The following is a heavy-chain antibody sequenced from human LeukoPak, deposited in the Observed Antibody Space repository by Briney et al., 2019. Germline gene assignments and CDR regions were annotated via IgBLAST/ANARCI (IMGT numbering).Heavy chain of an antibody. CDR3: ARDLVTVTKGFDI. Sequence: PSETLSLTCTVSGDSFSSHYWSWMRQPPGKGLEWIGYISYIGSTNYNPSLKSRVTISIDTSKNQFSLKLSSVTAADTAVYYCARDLVTVTKGFDIWGQGTMVSLSS. CDR2: ISYIGST. D-gene: IGHD4-17*01. V-gene: IGHV4-59*11. J-gene: IGHJ3*02. CDR1: GDSFSSHY.